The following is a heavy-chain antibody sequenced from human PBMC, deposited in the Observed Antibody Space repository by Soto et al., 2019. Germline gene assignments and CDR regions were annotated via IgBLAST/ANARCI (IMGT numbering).Heavy chain of an antibody. V-gene: IGHV4-31*03. J-gene: IGHJ4*02. CDR1: GGSISSGGYY. CDR2: IYYSGST. CDR3: ARDGRDYDSSGYYFGY. Sequence: SETLSLTCTVSGGSISSGGYYWSWIRQHPGKGPEWIGYIYYSGSTYYNPSLKSRVTISVDTSKNQFSLKLGSVTAADTAVYYCARDGRDYDSSGYYFGYWGQGTLVTVPS. D-gene: IGHD3-22*01.